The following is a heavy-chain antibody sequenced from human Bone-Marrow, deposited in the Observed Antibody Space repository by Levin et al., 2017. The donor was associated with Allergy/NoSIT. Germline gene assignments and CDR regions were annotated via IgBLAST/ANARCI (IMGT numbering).Heavy chain of an antibody. CDR1: GYTFTSYD. V-gene: IGHV1-8*01. CDR3: ARDGEGGSGNFDY. D-gene: IGHD3-10*01. CDR2: MNPNSGNT. Sequence: ASVKVSCKASGYTFTSYDINWVRQAPGQGLEWLGWMNPNSGNTGYAQKFQGRVTLTRSTSITTAYMELSSLRFEDTAVYYCARDGEGGSGNFDYWGQGTLVTVSS. J-gene: IGHJ4*02.